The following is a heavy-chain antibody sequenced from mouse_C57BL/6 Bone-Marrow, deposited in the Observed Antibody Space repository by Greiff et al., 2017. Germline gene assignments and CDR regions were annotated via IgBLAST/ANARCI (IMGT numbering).Heavy chain of an antibody. D-gene: IGHD2-5*01. CDR1: GFTLSDFG. V-gene: IGHV5-17*01. CDR2: ISSGSSTV. Sequence: DVMLVESGGGLVKPGGSLKLSCAASGFTLSDFGMHLVRHAPASGLEWVAYISSGSSTVYYSDTVMGRLPISSNNANNTLFLQVDSLRTEKKAMYYCARGSNYSAMDYWGQGTSGTVSS. CDR3: ARGSNYSAMDY. J-gene: IGHJ4*01.